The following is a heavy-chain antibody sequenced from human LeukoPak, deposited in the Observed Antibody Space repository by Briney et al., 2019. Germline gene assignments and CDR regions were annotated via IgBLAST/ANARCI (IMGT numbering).Heavy chain of an antibody. CDR1: GGSISSYY. V-gene: IGHV4-59*08. Sequence: SETLSLTCTVSGGSISSYYWSWIRQPPGKGLEWIGYIYYSGSTNYNPSLKSRVTISVDTSKNQFSLKLSSVTAADTAVYYCARLPIVVVPSTSFDIWGQGTMVTVS. CDR3: ARLPIVVVPSTSFDI. D-gene: IGHD2-2*01. CDR2: IYYSGST. J-gene: IGHJ3*02.